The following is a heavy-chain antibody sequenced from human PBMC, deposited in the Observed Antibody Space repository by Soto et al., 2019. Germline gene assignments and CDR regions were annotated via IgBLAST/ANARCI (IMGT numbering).Heavy chain of an antibody. CDR2: ISAYNGNT. Sequence: ASVKVSCRASGYTFTSFGISWVRQAPGQGLEWMVWISAYNGNTNYAQKLQGRVTMTTDTSTSTAYMELRSLRSDDTAVYYCARDGLGGRGVPPIYYYYYYMDVWGKGTTVTVSS. V-gene: IGHV1-18*01. J-gene: IGHJ6*03. D-gene: IGHD3-10*01. CDR1: GYTFTSFG. CDR3: ARDGLGGRGVPPIYYYYYYMDV.